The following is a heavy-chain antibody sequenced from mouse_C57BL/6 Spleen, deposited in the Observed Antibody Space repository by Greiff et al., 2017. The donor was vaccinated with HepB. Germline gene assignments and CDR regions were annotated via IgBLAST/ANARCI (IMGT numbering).Heavy chain of an antibody. D-gene: IGHD2-4*01. V-gene: IGHV1-82*01. CDR3: ARYYDYDAFAY. CDR1: GYAFSSSW. CDR2: NYPGDGDT. J-gene: IGHJ3*01. Sequence: QVQLQQSGPELVKPGASVKISCKASGYAFSSSWMNWVKQRPGKGLEWIGRNYPGDGDTNYNGKFKGKATLTADKSSSTAYMQLSSLTSEDSAVYFCARYYDYDAFAYWGQGTLVTVSA.